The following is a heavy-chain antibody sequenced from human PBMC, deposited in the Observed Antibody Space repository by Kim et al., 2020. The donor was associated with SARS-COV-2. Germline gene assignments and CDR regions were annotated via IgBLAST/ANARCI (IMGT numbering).Heavy chain of an antibody. D-gene: IGHD3-16*01. CDR1: GYTLTSYG. V-gene: IGHV1-3*01. CDR3: AKEGPLRPPKVELRQNYYYYPMDV. J-gene: IGHJ6*02. Sequence: ASVKVSCKASGYTLTSYGLAWVRQAPGHRPEWMGRIKAGKGDTKYSEKFQGRVTITRDSSASTVYMDMSGLTSADTAVYYCAKEGPLRPPKVELRQNYYYYPMDVWGQGPTVIVSS. CDR2: IKAGKGDT.